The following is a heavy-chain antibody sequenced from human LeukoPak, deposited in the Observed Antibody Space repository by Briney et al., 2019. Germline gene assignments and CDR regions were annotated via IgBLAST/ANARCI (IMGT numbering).Heavy chain of an antibody. CDR1: GGSISSGGYY. V-gene: IGHV4-31*03. D-gene: IGHD1-1*01. Sequence: SGTLSLTCTVSGGSISSGGYYWSWIRQHPGKGLEWIGYIYYSGSTYYNPSLKSRVTISVDTSKNQFSLKLSSVTAADTAVYYCARDNSDFDEYAFGIWGQGTMVTVSS. CDR2: IYYSGST. CDR3: ARDNSDFDEYAFGI. J-gene: IGHJ3*02.